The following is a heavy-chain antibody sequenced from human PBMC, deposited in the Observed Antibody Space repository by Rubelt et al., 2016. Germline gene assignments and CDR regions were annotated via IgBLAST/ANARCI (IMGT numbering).Heavy chain of an antibody. V-gene: IGHV4-4*07. J-gene: IGHJ4*02. CDR1: GGFFTNYY. D-gene: IGHD3-9*01. CDR3: ARGVSNFEDY. Sequence: GPGLVKPSETLSLTCPVSGGFFTNYYWNWFRQPAGKGLEWIGRIFTGGNTNYNHSLESRVTISVDMSKRQISLKLASVTAADTAVYYCARGVSNFEDYWGQGILATVSS. CDR2: IFTGGNT.